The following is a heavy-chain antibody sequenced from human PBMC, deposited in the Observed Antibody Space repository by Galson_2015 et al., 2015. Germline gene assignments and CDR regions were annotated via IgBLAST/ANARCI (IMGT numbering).Heavy chain of an antibody. CDR2: ISGGGNT. V-gene: IGHV3-23*01. J-gene: IGHJ4*02. D-gene: IGHD2-15*01. CDR1: GFTFSGSA. CDR3: AKTAPGSTPPKNCFEY. Sequence: SLRLSCAASGFTFSGSAMTWVRQAPGKGLEWVSAISGGGNTYYADSVKGRFTISRDNSKNTLSLQLSSLTADDTAVYYCAKTAPGSTPPKNCFEYWGQGSLVTVSS.